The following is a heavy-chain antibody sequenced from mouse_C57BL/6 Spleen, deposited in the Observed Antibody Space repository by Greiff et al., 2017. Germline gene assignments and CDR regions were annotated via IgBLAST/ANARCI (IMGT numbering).Heavy chain of an antibody. Sequence: EVMLVESGGGLVKPGGSLKLSCAASGFTFSDYGMHWVRQAPEKGLEWVAYISTGSSTIYYADTVKGRFTISRDNAKNTLFLQMTSLRSEDTAMYYCAREDYSNSFAYWGQGTLVTVSA. D-gene: IGHD2-5*01. CDR3: AREDYSNSFAY. J-gene: IGHJ3*01. CDR2: ISTGSSTI. CDR1: GFTFSDYG. V-gene: IGHV5-17*01.